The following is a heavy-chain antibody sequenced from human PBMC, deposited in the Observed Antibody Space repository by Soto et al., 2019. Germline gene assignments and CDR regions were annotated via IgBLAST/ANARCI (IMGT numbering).Heavy chain of an antibody. V-gene: IGHV1-18*01. J-gene: IGHJ5*02. CDR1: GYTFTSYG. CDR3: ARSSGGNFGIIIEGSNWFDP. D-gene: IGHD3-3*01. CDR2: INPHGGST. Sequence: GASVKVSCKASGYTFTSYGISWVRQAPGQGLEWMGVINPHGGSTKYAQKFQGRVTMTRDTFRSTVYMELRSLRSDDTAIYYCARSSGGNFGIIIEGSNWFDPWGQGTLVTVSS.